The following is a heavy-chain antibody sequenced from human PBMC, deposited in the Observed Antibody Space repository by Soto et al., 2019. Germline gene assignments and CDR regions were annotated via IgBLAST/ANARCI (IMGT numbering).Heavy chain of an antibody. CDR3: ANSVDVDTAMVTNDYYYGMDV. J-gene: IGHJ6*02. V-gene: IGHV1-69*13. CDR1: GGTFSSYA. CDR2: IIPIFGTA. D-gene: IGHD5-18*01. Sequence: SVKVSCKASGGTFSSYAISWVRQAPGQGLEWMGGIIPIFGTANYAQKFQGRVTITADESTSTAYMELSSLRSEDTAVYYCANSVDVDTAMVTNDYYYGMDVWGQGTTVTVSS.